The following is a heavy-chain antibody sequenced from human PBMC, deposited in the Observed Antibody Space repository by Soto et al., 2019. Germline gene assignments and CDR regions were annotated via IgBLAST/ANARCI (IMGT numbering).Heavy chain of an antibody. Sequence: SETLSLTCTVSGGSVSSNGYYWSWIRQPPGNGLEWIGYIYYSGSTSYNPSLKTRVTISVDTSMNQFSLKLSSVTAADTAVYYCAKAGSYGPYFDYWGQGTLVTVSS. CDR3: AKAGSYGPYFDY. J-gene: IGHJ4*02. V-gene: IGHV4-61*08. D-gene: IGHD5-18*01. CDR1: GGSVSSNGYY. CDR2: IYYSGST.